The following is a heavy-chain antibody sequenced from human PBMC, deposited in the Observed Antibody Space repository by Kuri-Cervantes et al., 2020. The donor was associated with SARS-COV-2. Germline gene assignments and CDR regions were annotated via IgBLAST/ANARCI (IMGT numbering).Heavy chain of an antibody. Sequence: GESLKISCAASGFTFSSYGMNWVRQAPGKGLEWVSYISSSGSTIYYADSVKGRFTISRDNAKNSLYPQMNSLRAEDTAVYYCARVVIPAALDYWGQGTLVTVSS. J-gene: IGHJ4*02. CDR3: ARVVIPAALDY. CDR2: ISSSGSTI. D-gene: IGHD2-2*01. CDR1: GFTFSSYG. V-gene: IGHV3-48*04.